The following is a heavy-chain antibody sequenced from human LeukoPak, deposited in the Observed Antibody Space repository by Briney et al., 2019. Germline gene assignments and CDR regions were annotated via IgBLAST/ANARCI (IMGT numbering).Heavy chain of an antibody. V-gene: IGHV3-23*01. CDR2: ISADGGGT. Sequence: GGSLRLSCVVSGFTFSSYAMSWVRQAPGKGLEWVSGISADGGGTFYADSGKGRFTISRDNSKNFLYLQMNSLRADDTAVYYCAKVVTMVRGVIHDAFDIWGQGTMVTVSS. D-gene: IGHD3-10*01. J-gene: IGHJ3*02. CDR1: GFTFSSYA. CDR3: AKVVTMVRGVIHDAFDI.